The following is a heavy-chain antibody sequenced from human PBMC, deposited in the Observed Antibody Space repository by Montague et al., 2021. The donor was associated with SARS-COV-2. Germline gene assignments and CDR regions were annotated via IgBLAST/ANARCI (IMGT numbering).Heavy chain of an antibody. CDR1: GGSFSVYY. V-gene: IGHV4-34*01. CDR2: INHSGTA. J-gene: IGHJ6*03. CDR3: VRATLYMDV. Sequence: SETLSLTCAVYGGSFSVYYWSWLRQSPRSGLEWIAEINHSGTANYNPSLKSRVSISVDTSKNQFTLKLTSVTAADTAVYYCVRATLYMDVWGEGTAVAVSS.